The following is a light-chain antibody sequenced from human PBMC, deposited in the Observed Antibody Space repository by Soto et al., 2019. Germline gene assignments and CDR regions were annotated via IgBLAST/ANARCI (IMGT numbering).Light chain of an antibody. Sequence: EIVMMKCPATLSVSPGESVTLSFRPSQLFSSYLAWYQQKPGQAPRLLIYDASNRATGIPARFSGSGSGTDFTLTISSLEPEDFAVYYCQQRSNWPLITFGQGTRLEI. CDR3: QQRSNWPLIT. CDR2: DAS. J-gene: IGKJ5*01. CDR1: QLFSSY. V-gene: IGKV3-11*01.